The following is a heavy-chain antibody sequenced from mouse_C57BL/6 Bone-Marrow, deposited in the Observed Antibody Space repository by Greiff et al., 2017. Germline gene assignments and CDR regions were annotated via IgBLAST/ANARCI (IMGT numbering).Heavy chain of an antibody. D-gene: IGHD1-1*01. CDR2: IYPGSGNT. CDR1: GYTFTDYY. Sequence: VQRVESGAELVRPGASVKLSCKASGYTFTDYYINWVKQRPGQGLEWIARIYPGSGNTYYNEKFKGKATLTAEKSSSTAYMQLSSLTSEDSAVYFCARSGVYYGSRYYAMDYWGQGTSVTVSS. V-gene: IGHV1-76*01. CDR3: ARSGVYYGSRYYAMDY. J-gene: IGHJ4*01.